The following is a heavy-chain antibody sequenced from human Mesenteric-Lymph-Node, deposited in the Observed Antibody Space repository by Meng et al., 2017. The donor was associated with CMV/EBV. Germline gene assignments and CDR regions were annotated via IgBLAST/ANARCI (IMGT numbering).Heavy chain of an antibody. Sequence: ASVKVSCKASGYTFTGYYMHWVRQAPGQGLEWMGWINPNSGGTNYAQKFQGRVTMTRDTSISTAYMELSRLRSDDTAVYYCAREGPYSSSSGFDYWGQGALVTVSS. CDR2: INPNSGGT. J-gene: IGHJ4*02. V-gene: IGHV1-2*02. CDR3: AREGPYSSSSGFDY. CDR1: GYTFTGYY. D-gene: IGHD6-6*01.